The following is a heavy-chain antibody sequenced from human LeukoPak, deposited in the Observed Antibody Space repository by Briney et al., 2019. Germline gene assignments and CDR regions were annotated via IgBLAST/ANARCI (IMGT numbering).Heavy chain of an antibody. V-gene: IGHV4-34*01. D-gene: IGHD2-2*01. CDR1: GGSFSGYY. CDR3: AMFPGIVVVPAAGDYYGMDV. J-gene: IGHJ6*02. CDR2: INHSGST. Sequence: SETLSLTCAVYGGSFSGYYWSWIRQPPGKGLEWIGEINHSGSTNYNPSLKSRVTISVDTSKNQFSLKLSSVTAADTAVYYCAMFPGIVVVPAAGDYYGMDVWGQGTTVTVSS.